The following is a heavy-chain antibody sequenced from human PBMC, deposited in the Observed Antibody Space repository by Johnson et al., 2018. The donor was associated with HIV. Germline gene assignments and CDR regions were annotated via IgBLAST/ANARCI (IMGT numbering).Heavy chain of an antibody. Sequence: QVQLVESGGGVVQPGRSLRLSCAASGFTFSSYAMHWVRQAPGKGLEWVAVISYDGSNKYYADSVKGRFTISRDNSKNTLYLQMGSLRAEDMAVYYCASVGRGPMGVAFDIWGQGTMVAVSS. V-gene: IGHV3-30*14. J-gene: IGHJ3*02. D-gene: IGHD3-16*01. CDR2: ISYDGSNK. CDR3: ASVGRGPMGVAFDI. CDR1: GFTFSSYA.